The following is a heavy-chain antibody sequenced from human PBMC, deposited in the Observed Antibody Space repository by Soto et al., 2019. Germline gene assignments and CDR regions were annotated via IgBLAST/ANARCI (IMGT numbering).Heavy chain of an antibody. D-gene: IGHD1-26*01. CDR1: GFMFSRYS. CDR3: ARDLTEWELRYFDS. J-gene: IGHJ4*02. CDR2: ISSSSTTK. Sequence: GGSMRLSSAGAGFMFSRYSMNWVRKAPGKGLEWVSYISSSSTTKYYADSVQGRFTISRDNAGNSLYLQMDSLRDEDTAVYYCARDLTEWELRYFDSWGQGTLVTVSS. V-gene: IGHV3-48*02.